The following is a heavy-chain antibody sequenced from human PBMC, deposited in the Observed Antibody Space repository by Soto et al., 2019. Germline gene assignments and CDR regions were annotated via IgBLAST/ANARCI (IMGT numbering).Heavy chain of an antibody. Sequence: QVQLVQSGAEVNKPGSSVKVSCEASGGTFSSYAISWVRQAPGQGLEWMGGIIPIFGTANYAQKFQGRVTSTADESTSTAYMELSSLRSEDTAVYYCPSCSYGDYVCDYCRQGTLVTVSS. CDR3: PSCSYGDYVCDY. J-gene: IGHJ4*02. CDR1: GGTFSSYA. D-gene: IGHD4-17*01. CDR2: IIPIFGTA. V-gene: IGHV1-69*01.